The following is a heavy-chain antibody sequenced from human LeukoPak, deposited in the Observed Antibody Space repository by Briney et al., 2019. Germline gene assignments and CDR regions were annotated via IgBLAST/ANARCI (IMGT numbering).Heavy chain of an antibody. CDR3: AKARYQRYYYGMDV. J-gene: IGHJ6*02. D-gene: IGHD3-9*01. CDR2: ITGSGDST. CDR1: GFTFSSYS. Sequence: GGSLRLSCAASGFTFSSYSMNWVRQAPGKGLEWVSAITGSGDSTYYADSVKGRFTISRDNSKNTLYLQMNSLRAEDTAVYYCAKARYQRYYYGMDVWGQGTTVTVSS. V-gene: IGHV3-23*01.